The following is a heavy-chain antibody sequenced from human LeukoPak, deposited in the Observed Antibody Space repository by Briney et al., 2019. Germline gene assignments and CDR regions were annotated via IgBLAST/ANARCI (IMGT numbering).Heavy chain of an antibody. CDR1: GFTFSSYW. CDR2: INSDGSST. CDR3: AIQYYYDSSGYYPDAFDI. V-gene: IGHV3-74*01. Sequence: GGSLRLSCAASGFTFSSYWMHWVRQAPGKGLVWVSRINSDGSSTSYADSVKGRFTISRDNAKNTLYLQMNSLRAEDTAVYCCAIQYYYDSSGYYPDAFDIWGQGTMVTVSS. J-gene: IGHJ3*02. D-gene: IGHD3-22*01.